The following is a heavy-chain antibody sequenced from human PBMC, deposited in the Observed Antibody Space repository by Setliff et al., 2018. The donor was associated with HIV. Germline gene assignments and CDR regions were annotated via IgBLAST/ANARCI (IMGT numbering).Heavy chain of an antibody. D-gene: IGHD3-10*01. CDR1: QSLVTHYH. J-gene: IGHJ5*02. V-gene: IGHV1-2*06. Sequence: ASVKVSCKASQSLVTHYHLHWVRQAPGQGLEWMGRIDPQNAGTNFPQKFQGRLTLTAVQSENSVYMELSSLRSDDTAVYYCTNRGGSGTNVGNWFDPWGQGTLVTVSS. CDR2: IDPQNAGT. CDR3: TNRGGSGTNVGNWFDP.